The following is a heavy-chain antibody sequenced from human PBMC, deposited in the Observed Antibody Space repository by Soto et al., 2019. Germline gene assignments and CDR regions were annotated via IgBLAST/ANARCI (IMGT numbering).Heavy chain of an antibody. CDR1: GGTFSSYP. CDR2: VIPIFGTT. D-gene: IGHD4-17*01. CDR3: ARASSTSPYYYGMDV. J-gene: IGHJ6*02. Sequence: QVQLVQSGAEVKKPGSSVKVSCKASGGTFSSYPINWVRQAPGQWLEWMGGVIPIFGTTNYAQKFQGRVTITAAESTTTAYMEMSSLRADDTAVYYCARASSTSPYYYGMDVWGQGTTVTVSS. V-gene: IGHV1-69*01.